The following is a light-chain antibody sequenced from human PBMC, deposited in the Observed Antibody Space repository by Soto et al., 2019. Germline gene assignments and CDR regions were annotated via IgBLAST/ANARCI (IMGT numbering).Light chain of an antibody. CDR3: AVWDDTLTGPV. CDR2: RNH. V-gene: IGLV1-47*01. CDR1: RSNIGSNY. Sequence: QSVLTQPPSASGTPGQRVTISCSGSRSNIGSNYVYWYQQFPGTAPKLLIYRNHRRPSGVPDRFSGSKSGPSASLAISGLRSEDDADYYYAVWDDTLTGPVFGGGTKLTVL. J-gene: IGLJ3*02.